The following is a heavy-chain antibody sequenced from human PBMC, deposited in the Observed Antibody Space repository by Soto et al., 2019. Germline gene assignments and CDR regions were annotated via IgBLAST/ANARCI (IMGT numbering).Heavy chain of an antibody. Sequence: GGSLRLSCAASGFTFSSYAMHWVRQAPGKGLEWVAVISYDGSNKYYADSVKGRFTISRDNSKNTLYLQMNSLRAEDTAVYYCARDSDYYGYYFDYWGQGTLVTVSS. D-gene: IGHD1-26*01. V-gene: IGHV3-30-3*01. J-gene: IGHJ4*02. CDR3: ARDSDYYGYYFDY. CDR1: GFTFSSYA. CDR2: ISYDGSNK.